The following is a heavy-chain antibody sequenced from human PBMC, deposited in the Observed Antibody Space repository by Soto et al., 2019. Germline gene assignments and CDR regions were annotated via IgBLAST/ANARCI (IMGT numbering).Heavy chain of an antibody. J-gene: IGHJ4*02. D-gene: IGHD1-26*01. CDR2: IYYSGST. CDR1: GGSVSSGSYY. V-gene: IGHV4-61*01. CDR3: ARLTYSGSYGSGKRYYFDY. Sequence: QVQLQESGPGLVKPSETLSLTCTVSGGSVSSGSYYWSWIRQPPGKGLEWIGYIYYSGSTNYNPSLKSRVTISVDTSKNQFSLKLSSVTAADTAVYYCARLTYSGSYGSGKRYYFDYWGQGTLVTVSS.